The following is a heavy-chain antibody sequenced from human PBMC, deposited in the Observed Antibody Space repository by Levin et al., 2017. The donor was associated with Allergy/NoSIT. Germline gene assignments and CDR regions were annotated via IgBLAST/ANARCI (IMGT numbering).Heavy chain of an antibody. D-gene: IGHD1-7*01. Sequence: GGSLRLSCAASGFTFSSYAMHWVRQAPGKGLEWVAVISYDGSNKYYADSVKGRFTISRDNSKNTLYLQMNSLRAEDTAVYYCARDGPGDLITGTLDYWGQGNLVTVSS. CDR2: ISYDGSNK. J-gene: IGHJ4*02. CDR3: ARDGPGDLITGTLDY. V-gene: IGHV3-30-3*01. CDR1: GFTFSSYA.